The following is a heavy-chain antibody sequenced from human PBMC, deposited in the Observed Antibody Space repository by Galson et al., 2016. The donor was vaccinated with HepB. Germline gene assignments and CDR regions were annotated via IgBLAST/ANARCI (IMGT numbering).Heavy chain of an antibody. V-gene: IGHV3-43*01. D-gene: IGHD3-22*01. CDR2: IGSDGNRR. Sequence: SLRLSCAASGFTFDDYTMHWVRQAPRKGLEWVSLIGSDGNRRDYADHPNGRFVISRYNRKNYLYLEMNSLRTEDTALYYCAKALMYDYDSSGWALDQWGRGTLVSVSS. CDR3: AKALMYDYDSSGWALDQ. CDR1: GFTFDDYT. J-gene: IGHJ4*02.